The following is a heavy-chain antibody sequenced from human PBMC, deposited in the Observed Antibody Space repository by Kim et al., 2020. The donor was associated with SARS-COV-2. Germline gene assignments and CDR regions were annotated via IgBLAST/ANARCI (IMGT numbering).Heavy chain of an antibody. CDR3: AKDAVLLNFPDDAFDI. CDR1: GFTFSSYA. CDR2: ISGSGGST. Sequence: GGSLRLSCAASGFTFSSYAMSWVRQAPGKGLEWVSAISGSGGSTYYADSVKGRFTISRDNSKNTLYLQMNSLRAEDTAVYYCAKDAVLLNFPDDAFDIWGQGTMVTVSS. J-gene: IGHJ3*02. D-gene: IGHD3-10*01. V-gene: IGHV3-23*01.